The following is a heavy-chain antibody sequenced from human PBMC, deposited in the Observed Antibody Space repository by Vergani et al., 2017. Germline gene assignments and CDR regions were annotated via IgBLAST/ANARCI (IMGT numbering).Heavy chain of an antibody. Sequence: QVHLVESGGGVVKPGRSLTLSCVASGFSFSSFGIHWVRQAPGKGLEWVTFIRYDGSNKYYAESVKGRFTISRDNSKNTVYLQMNSLRTGDTAVYYCAKDGLAYGSGSWYYWGRGTLVTVSS. D-gene: IGHD3-10*01. CDR1: GFSFSSFG. CDR3: AKDGLAYGSGSWYY. J-gene: IGHJ4*02. CDR2: IRYDGSNK. V-gene: IGHV3-30*02.